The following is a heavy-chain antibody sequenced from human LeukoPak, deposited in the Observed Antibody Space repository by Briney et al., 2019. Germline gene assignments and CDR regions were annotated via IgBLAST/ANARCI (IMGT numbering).Heavy chain of an antibody. V-gene: IGHV3-48*04. J-gene: IGHJ3*02. CDR3: ARGGILTVRLTFDI. D-gene: IGHD3-9*01. CDR1: GFTFSSYS. Sequence: GGSLRLSCAASGFTFSSYSMNWVRQAPGKGLEWVSYISSSSSTIYYADSVKGRFTISRDNAKNSLYLQMNRLRAEDTAVYYCARGGILTVRLTFDIWGQGTMVTVSS. CDR2: ISSSSSTI.